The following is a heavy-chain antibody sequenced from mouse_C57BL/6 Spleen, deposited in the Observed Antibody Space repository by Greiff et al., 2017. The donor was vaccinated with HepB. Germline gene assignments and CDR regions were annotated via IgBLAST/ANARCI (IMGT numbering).Heavy chain of an antibody. V-gene: IGHV5-4*03. CDR1: GFTFSSYA. J-gene: IGHJ2*01. CDR2: ISDGGSYT. D-gene: IGHD1-1*01. Sequence: EVMLVESGGGLVKPGGSLKLSCAASGFTFSSYAMSWVRQTPEKRLEWVATISDGGSYTYYPDNVKGRFTISRDNAKNNLYLQMSHLKSEDTAMYYCARGNYYGSSYGPFFDYWGQGTTLTVSS. CDR3: ARGNYYGSSYGPFFDY.